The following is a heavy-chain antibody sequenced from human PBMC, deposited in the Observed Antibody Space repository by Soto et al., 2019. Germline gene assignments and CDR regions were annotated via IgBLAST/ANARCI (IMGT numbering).Heavy chain of an antibody. CDR1: GFTFSSYS. J-gene: IGHJ6*02. CDR3: ARDVLVLIPYYYYGMDV. V-gene: IGHV3-48*01. Sequence: GGSLRLSCAASGFTFSSYSMNWVRQAPGKGLEWVSYISSSSSTIYYADSVKGRFTISRDNAKNSLYLQMNSLRAEDTAVYYCARDVLVLIPYYYYGMDVWGQGTTVTVSS. D-gene: IGHD2-8*02. CDR2: ISSSSSTI.